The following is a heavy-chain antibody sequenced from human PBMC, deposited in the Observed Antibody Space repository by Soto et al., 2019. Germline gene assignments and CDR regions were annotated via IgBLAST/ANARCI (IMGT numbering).Heavy chain of an antibody. CDR1: GGSFSGYY. J-gene: IGHJ4*02. Sequence: QVQLQQWGAGLLKPSETLSLTCAVYGGSFSGYYWTWIRQPPGTGLEWIGEINHSGSTNYNPSLKXXATTSIDTSKNQFSLKLTSVTAAHTAVYYCARDKITGLFDYWGQGTLVTVSS. D-gene: IGHD2-8*02. CDR2: INHSGST. CDR3: ARDKITGLFDY. V-gene: IGHV4-34*01.